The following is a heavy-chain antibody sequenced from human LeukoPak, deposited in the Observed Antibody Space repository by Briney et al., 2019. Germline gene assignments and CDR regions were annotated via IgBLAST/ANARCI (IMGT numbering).Heavy chain of an antibody. CDR1: GGTFSSYV. J-gene: IGHJ5*02. Sequence: SVKVSCKASGGTFSSYVFSWVRQAPGQGLEWMGGIIPTFGTADYAQKVQGRVTITADASTSAAYMELSSLRSEDTAVYYCAIGYCSTTSCPLGANWFDPWGQGTLVTVSS. CDR2: IIPTFGTA. D-gene: IGHD2-2*01. CDR3: AIGYCSTTSCPLGANWFDP. V-gene: IGHV1-69*13.